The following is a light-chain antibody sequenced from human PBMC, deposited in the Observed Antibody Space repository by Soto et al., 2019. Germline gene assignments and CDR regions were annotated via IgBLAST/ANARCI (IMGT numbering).Light chain of an antibody. J-gene: IGLJ3*02. V-gene: IGLV1-40*01. CDR1: TSNIGAGYD. CDR3: QSYDNSLSGSWV. CDR2: ANT. Sequence: QAVLTQPPSVSGAPGQRVTVSCTGSTSNIGAGYDVHWYQQLPGTAPKLLIYANTNRPSGVPDRFSGSKSGTSGSLAITGLQSEDEADYYCQSYDNSLSGSWVFGGGTKLTVL.